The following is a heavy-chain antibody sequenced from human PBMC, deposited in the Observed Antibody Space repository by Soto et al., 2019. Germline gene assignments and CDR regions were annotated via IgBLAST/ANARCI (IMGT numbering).Heavy chain of an antibody. CDR2: ISYDGSNK. Sequence: QVQLVESGGGVVQPGRSLRLSCAASGFTFSSYGMHWVRQAPGKGLEWVAVISYDGSNKYYADSVKGRFTISRDNSKNTLYLQMNSLRAEDTAVYYCAKRTVVAPDYWGQGTLVTVSS. J-gene: IGHJ4*02. CDR1: GFTFSSYG. V-gene: IGHV3-30*18. CDR3: AKRTVVAPDY. D-gene: IGHD2-15*01.